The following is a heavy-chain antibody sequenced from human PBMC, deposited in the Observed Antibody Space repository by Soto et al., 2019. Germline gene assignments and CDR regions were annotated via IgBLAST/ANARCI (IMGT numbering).Heavy chain of an antibody. Sequence: GASVKVSCKASGYTFTGYAMHWVRQAPGQRLEWMGWINAGNGNTKYSQKYQGRVTITRDTSASTAYMELSSLRSEDTAMYYCARHGVGDILTGQPDYWGQGTLVTVSS. CDR2: INAGNGNT. V-gene: IGHV1-3*01. D-gene: IGHD3-9*01. CDR3: ARHGVGDILTGQPDY. J-gene: IGHJ4*02. CDR1: GYTFTGYA.